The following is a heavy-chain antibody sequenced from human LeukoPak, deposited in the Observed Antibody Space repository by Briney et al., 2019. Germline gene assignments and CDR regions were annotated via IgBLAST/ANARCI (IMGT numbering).Heavy chain of an antibody. J-gene: IGHJ3*02. CDR1: GYTFTSYD. D-gene: IGHD5-12*01. Sequence: ASVKVSCKASGYTFTSYDVHWVRQATGQGLEWMGWLNPNSGNTGYSQKFQGRVTMTRNTSITTAYMELSSLRAEDTAVYYCASINIVATIHDAFDTWGQGTMVTVSS. V-gene: IGHV1-8*01. CDR2: LNPNSGNT. CDR3: ASINIVATIHDAFDT.